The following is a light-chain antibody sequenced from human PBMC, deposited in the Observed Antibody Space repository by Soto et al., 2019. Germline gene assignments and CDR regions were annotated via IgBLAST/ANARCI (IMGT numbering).Light chain of an antibody. J-gene: IGLJ2*01. CDR3: SSYTSSSTLRV. CDR1: SSDVGGYNY. V-gene: IGLV2-14*01. Sequence: LTQPASVSGSPGQSITISCTGTSSDVGGYNYVSWYQQHPGKAPKLMIYEVSNRPSGVSNRFSGSKSGNTASLTISGLQAEDEADYYCSSYTSSSTLRVFGGGTKLTVL. CDR2: EVS.